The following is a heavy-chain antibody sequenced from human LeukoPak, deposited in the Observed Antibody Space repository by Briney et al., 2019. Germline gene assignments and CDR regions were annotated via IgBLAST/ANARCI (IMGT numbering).Heavy chain of an antibody. Sequence: PSETLSLTCTVSGGSISSGDYYWSWIRQPPGKGLEWIVYIYYSGSTYYNPSLKSRVTISVDTSKNQFSLKLSSVTAADTAVYYCATRGNEVGAISFGYWGQGTLVTVSS. J-gene: IGHJ4*02. D-gene: IGHD1-26*01. CDR3: ATRGNEVGAISFGY. CDR1: GGSISSGDYY. CDR2: IYYSGST. V-gene: IGHV4-30-4*01.